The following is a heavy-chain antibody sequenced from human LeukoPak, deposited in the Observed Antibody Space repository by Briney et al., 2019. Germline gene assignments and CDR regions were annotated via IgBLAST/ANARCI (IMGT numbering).Heavy chain of an antibody. CDR3: ARDGYSDAFDT. D-gene: IGHD5-24*01. J-gene: IGHJ3*02. CDR1: GGSFSGYY. CDR2: INHSGST. V-gene: IGHV4-34*01. Sequence: ASETLSLTCAVYGGSFSGYYWSWIRQPPGKGLEWIGEINHSGSTNYNPSLKSRVTISVDTSKNQFSLKLSSVTAADTAVYYCARDGYSDAFDTWGQGTMVTVSS.